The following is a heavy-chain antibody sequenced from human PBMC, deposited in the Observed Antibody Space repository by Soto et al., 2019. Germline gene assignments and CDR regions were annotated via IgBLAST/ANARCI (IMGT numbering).Heavy chain of an antibody. CDR3: ARHWIAGSSIP. D-gene: IGHD2-21*01. CDR1: GDSISSSNQY. Sequence: SETLSLTCSVSGDSISSSNQYWGWIRQPPGKGLEWIGSIHYSGTSYYNPSLKSRVTIFVDTSKNQLSLKLSSVTAADTAVYYCARHWIAGSSIPWGQGTLVTVSS. V-gene: IGHV4-39*01. J-gene: IGHJ5*02. CDR2: IHYSGTS.